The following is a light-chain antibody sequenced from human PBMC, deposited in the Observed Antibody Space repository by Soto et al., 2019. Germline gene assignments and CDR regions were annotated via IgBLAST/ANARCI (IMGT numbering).Light chain of an antibody. V-gene: IGKV1-39*01. CDR3: QQSYSTLWT. CDR1: QIISSN. CDR2: AAS. J-gene: IGKJ1*01. Sequence: DIQMTQSPSSLSASVGDRVTITCRASQIISSNLNWYQQKPGKAPKLLIYAASSLQSEVPSRFSGSGSGTDFTLTINNLQPEDFASYYCQQSYSTLWTFGQGTKVEIK.